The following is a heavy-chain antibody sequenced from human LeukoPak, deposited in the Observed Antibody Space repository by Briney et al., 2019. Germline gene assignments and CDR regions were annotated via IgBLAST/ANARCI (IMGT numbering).Heavy chain of an antibody. J-gene: IGHJ4*02. CDR3: AKLKQLVLGCFDY. CDR1: GFTFSSYA. CDR2: ISGSGGGT. D-gene: IGHD6-13*01. Sequence: PGGSLRLSCAASGFTFSSYAMSWVRQAPGKGLEWVSTISGSGGGTYYADSVKGRFTISRDNSKNTLYLQMNSLRAEDTAVYYCAKLKQLVLGCFDYWGQGTLVTVSS. V-gene: IGHV3-23*01.